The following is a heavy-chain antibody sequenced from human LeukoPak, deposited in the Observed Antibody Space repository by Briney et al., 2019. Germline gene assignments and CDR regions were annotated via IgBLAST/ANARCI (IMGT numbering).Heavy chain of an antibody. CDR2: INHSGST. CDR3: ARDVRLKYGAFDI. Sequence: SETLSLTCAVYGGSFSGYYWSWIRQPPGKGLEWIGEINHSGSTNYNPSLKSRVTISVDTSKNQFSLKLSSVTAADTAVYYCARDVRLKYGAFDIWGQGTMVTVSS. CDR1: GGSFSGYY. D-gene: IGHD1-1*01. V-gene: IGHV4-34*01. J-gene: IGHJ3*02.